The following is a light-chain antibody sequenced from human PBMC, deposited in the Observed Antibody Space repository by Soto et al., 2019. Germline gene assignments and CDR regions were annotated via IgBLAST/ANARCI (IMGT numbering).Light chain of an antibody. J-gene: IGLJ1*01. Sequence: QSVLTQPASVSWSPGQSITISCTGTSSTVGGFNVVSLYQQHPGKAPKVIIYEGIKRPSGVSNRFSGSNSGSTASLTISGLQAEDEADYYCCSYVGATTYVFGTGTKVTVL. V-gene: IGLV2-23*01. CDR2: EGI. CDR3: CSYVGATTYV. CDR1: SSTVGGFNV.